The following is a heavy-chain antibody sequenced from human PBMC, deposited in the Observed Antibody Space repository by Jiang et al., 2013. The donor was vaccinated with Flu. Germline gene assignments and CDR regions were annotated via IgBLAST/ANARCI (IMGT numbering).Heavy chain of an antibody. V-gene: IGHV5-51*01. CDR3: ARLQSGSIGSEWFDP. Sequence: GAEVKKPGESLTISCKGSGYTFTNYWIAWVRQMPGRGLEWMGIIYPGDSEARYSPSFQGQVTMSADKSISTAYLLWISLKASDSAIYYCARLQSGSIGSEWFDPWGQGTPVTVSS. CDR2: IYPGDSEA. D-gene: IGHD3-22*01. CDR1: GYTFTNYW. J-gene: IGHJ5*02.